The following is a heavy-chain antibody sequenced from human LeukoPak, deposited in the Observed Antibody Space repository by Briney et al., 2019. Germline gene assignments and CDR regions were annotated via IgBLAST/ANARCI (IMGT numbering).Heavy chain of an antibody. CDR3: ARHGGYGSGSPDAFDI. J-gene: IGHJ3*02. CDR1: GGSISSYY. D-gene: IGHD3-10*01. CDR2: IYYSGST. Sequence: PSETLSLTCTVSGGSISSYYWSWIRQPPGKGLEWIGYIYYSGSTNYNPSLKSRVTISVDTSKNQFSLKLSSVTAADTAVYYCARHGGYGSGSPDAFDIWGQGTMVTVSS. V-gene: IGHV4-59*08.